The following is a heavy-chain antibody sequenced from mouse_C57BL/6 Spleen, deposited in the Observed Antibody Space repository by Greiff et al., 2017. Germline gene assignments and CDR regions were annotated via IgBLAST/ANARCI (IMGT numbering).Heavy chain of an antibody. D-gene: IGHD1-1*01. V-gene: IGHV5-6*01. CDR3: ARGTTVVDDWYFDV. CDR2: LSSGGSYT. J-gene: IGHJ1*03. Sequence: EVKLLESGGDLVKPGGSLKLSCAASGFTFSSYGMSWVRQTPDKRLEWVATLSSGGSYTYYPDSVKGRFTITRDNAKYTLYLQMSSLKSEDTAMYYCARGTTVVDDWYFDVWGTGTTVTVSS. CDR1: GFTFSSYG.